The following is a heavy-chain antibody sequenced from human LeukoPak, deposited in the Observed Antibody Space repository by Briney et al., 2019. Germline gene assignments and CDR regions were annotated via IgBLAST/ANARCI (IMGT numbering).Heavy chain of an antibody. V-gene: IGHV1-69*06. CDR3: ARQTMVRGVTDAFDI. CDR1: GGTFSSYA. J-gene: IGHJ3*02. D-gene: IGHD3-10*01. CDR2: IIPIFGTA. Sequence: ASVKVSCKASGGTFSSYAISWVRQAPGQGLEWMGGIIPIFGTANYAQKFQGRVTITADKSTSTAYMELSSLRSEDTVVYYCARQTMVRGVTDAFDIWGQGTMVTVSS.